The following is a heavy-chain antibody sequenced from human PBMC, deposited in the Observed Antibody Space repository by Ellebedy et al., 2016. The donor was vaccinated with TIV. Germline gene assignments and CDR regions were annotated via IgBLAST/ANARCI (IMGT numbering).Heavy chain of an antibody. CDR2: ISVYNGKT. CDR3: AREERRRGIVGANDAFDI. V-gene: IGHV1-18*04. CDR1: GYTLISYG. J-gene: IGHJ3*02. Sequence: ASVKVSCKASGYTLISYGISWVRQAPGQGLEWMGWISVYNGKTDYAQKLQGRVTMTTDTSTSTANMELRSLRSDDTAVYYCAREERRRGIVGANDAFDIWGQGTMVTVSS. D-gene: IGHD1-26*01.